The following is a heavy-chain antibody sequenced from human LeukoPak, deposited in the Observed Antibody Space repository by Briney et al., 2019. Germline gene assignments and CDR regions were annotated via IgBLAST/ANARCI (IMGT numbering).Heavy chain of an antibody. CDR1: GFTFSGSA. CDR2: IRTKANSYAT. J-gene: IGHJ3*02. CDR3: VRRDERSGSYWGNAFDI. V-gene: IGHV3-73*01. Sequence: GGSLKLSCATSGFTFSGSAIHWVRQVSGKGLEWVGLIRTKANSYATAYGASVKGRFTISRDDSKNTAYLQMNSLKFDDTAVYYCVRRDERSGSYWGNAFDIWGQGTMVSVSS. D-gene: IGHD1-26*01.